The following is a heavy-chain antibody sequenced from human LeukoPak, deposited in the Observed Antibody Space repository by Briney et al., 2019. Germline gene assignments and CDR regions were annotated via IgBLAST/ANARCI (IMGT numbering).Heavy chain of an antibody. CDR2: IYYSGST. V-gene: IGHV4-39*01. CDR1: GGSISSSSYH. Sequence: SETLSLTCTVSGGSISSSSYHWGWIRQPPGKGLEWIGSIYYSGSTYYNPSLKSRVTISVDTSKNQFSLKLSSVTAADTAVYYCARQDYDFWSGYYLYFDYWGQGTLVTVSS. D-gene: IGHD3-3*01. CDR3: ARQDYDFWSGYYLYFDY. J-gene: IGHJ4*02.